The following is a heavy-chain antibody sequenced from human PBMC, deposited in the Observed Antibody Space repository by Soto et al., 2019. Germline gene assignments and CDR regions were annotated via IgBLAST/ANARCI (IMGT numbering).Heavy chain of an antibody. Sequence: QVQLVQSGAEVKKPGSSVKVSCKASGGTFSSYAISWVRQAPGQGLEWMGGIIPIFGTANYAQKFQGRVTIPADESTSTAYMELSSLRSEDTAVYYCARGTFGGVIRYNWFDPWGQGTLVTVSS. CDR2: IIPIFGTA. CDR3: ARGTFGGVIRYNWFDP. J-gene: IGHJ5*02. CDR1: GGTFSSYA. D-gene: IGHD3-16*02. V-gene: IGHV1-69*12.